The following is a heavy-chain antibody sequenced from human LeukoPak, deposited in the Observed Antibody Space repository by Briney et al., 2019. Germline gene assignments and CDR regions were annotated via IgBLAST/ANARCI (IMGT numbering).Heavy chain of an antibody. Sequence: PGGSLRLSCAASGFTFSIYGIHWVRQAPGKGLEWVAFIRYDGSSKYYADSVKGRFTISRDNSINTLYLQMNSLRAEDTAVYYCAKVPGYYDSSGNDYWGQGTLVTVSS. CDR3: AKVPGYYDSSGNDY. V-gene: IGHV3-30*02. J-gene: IGHJ4*02. CDR1: GFTFSIYG. D-gene: IGHD3-22*01. CDR2: IRYDGSSK.